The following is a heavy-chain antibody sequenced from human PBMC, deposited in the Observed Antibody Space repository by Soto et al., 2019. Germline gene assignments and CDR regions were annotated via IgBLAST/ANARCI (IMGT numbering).Heavy chain of an antibody. D-gene: IGHD5-12*01. Sequence: GGSLRLSCAASGFTFSDYYMSWIRQAPGKGLEWVSYISSSGSTIYYADSVKGRFTISRDNAKNSLYLQMNSLRAEDTAVYYCAREGATIIMGGWYYYYYMDVWGKGTTVTVSS. CDR1: GFTFSDYY. CDR2: ISSSGSTI. V-gene: IGHV3-11*01. J-gene: IGHJ6*03. CDR3: AREGATIIMGGWYYYYYMDV.